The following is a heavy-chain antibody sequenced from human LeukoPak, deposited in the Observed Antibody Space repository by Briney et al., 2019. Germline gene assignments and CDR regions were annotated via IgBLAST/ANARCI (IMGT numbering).Heavy chain of an antibody. J-gene: IGHJ4*02. V-gene: IGHV1-69*05. CDR2: IIPIFGTA. CDR1: GYTFTSYA. Sequence: GASVKVSCKASGYTFTSYAISWVRQAPGQGLEWMGGIIPIFGTANYAQKFQGRVTITTDESTSTAYMELSSLRSEDTAVYYCARDRPSYSSSGRQPFYYFDYWGQGTLVTVSS. D-gene: IGHD6-6*01. CDR3: ARDRPSYSSSGRQPFYYFDY.